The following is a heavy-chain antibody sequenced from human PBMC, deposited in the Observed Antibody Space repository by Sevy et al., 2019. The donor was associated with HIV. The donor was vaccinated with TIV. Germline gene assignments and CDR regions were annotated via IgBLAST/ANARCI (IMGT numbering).Heavy chain of an antibody. CDR1: GFSLSNAW. CDR2: IRSKAGGGTT. Sequence: GGSLRLSCAASGFSLSNAWMSWVRQSPGKGLEWVGRIRSKAGGGTTDDATIVKGKFTISRDDSRDILYLQLNSLETEDTAVYYCTTDHRWDGIVVVPFEYWGQGTLVTVSS. V-gene: IGHV3-15*01. D-gene: IGHD2-15*01. CDR3: TTDHRWDGIVVVPFEY. J-gene: IGHJ4*02.